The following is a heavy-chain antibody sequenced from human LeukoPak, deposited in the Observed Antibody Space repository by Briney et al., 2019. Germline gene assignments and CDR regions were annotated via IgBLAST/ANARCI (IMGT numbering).Heavy chain of an antibody. D-gene: IGHD3-22*01. CDR1: GYTFTGYY. Sequence: ASVKVSCKASGYTFTGYYMHWVRQAPGQGLEWMGWINPNSGGTKYAQKFQGRVTMTRDTSTSTVYMDLSSLRSEDTAVYYCARGGYYYDSSGYYNNFGYWGQGTLVTVSS. CDR2: INPNSGGT. J-gene: IGHJ4*02. CDR3: ARGGYYYDSSGYYNNFGY. V-gene: IGHV1-2*02.